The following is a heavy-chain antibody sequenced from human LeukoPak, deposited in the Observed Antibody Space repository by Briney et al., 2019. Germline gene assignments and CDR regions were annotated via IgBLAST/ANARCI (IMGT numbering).Heavy chain of an antibody. CDR1: GFTFSHYG. CDR2: IRHDGNSK. V-gene: IGHV3-30*02. CDR3: AKDFCSTSCYEAY. J-gene: IGHJ4*02. Sequence: GGSLRLSCAASGFTFSHYGMHWVRQAPGRALEWVAFIRHDGNSKHYADSVTGRFTISRDNSKNTLYLQMNSLRPEDTAVYYCAKDFCSTSCYEAYLGQGTLVTVSS. D-gene: IGHD2-2*01.